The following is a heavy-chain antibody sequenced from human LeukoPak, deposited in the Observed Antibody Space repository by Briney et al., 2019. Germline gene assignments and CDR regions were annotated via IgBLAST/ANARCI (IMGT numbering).Heavy chain of an antibody. Sequence: SETLSLTCTVSGGLISRIEYYWSWIRQSPVKGLEWLGHIYHTGTTLYSPHLNNRLTVSVDSSRNQFSLTLNPVTAADTAVYYCASVSVWELATHPGGSFDYWGRGILVTVSS. CDR3: ASVSVWELATHPGGSFDY. CDR2: IYHTGTT. D-gene: IGHD1-26*01. J-gene: IGHJ4*02. V-gene: IGHV4-30-4*01. CDR1: GGLISRIEYY.